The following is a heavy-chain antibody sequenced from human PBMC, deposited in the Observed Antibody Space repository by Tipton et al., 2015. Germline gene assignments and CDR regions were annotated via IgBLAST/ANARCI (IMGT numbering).Heavy chain of an antibody. CDR2: IDWNGGRT. V-gene: IGHV3-20*04. CDR3: ARDLPAETTAAFDI. D-gene: IGHD1-1*01. J-gene: IGHJ3*02. Sequence: SLRFSCAASGFTFDDYGMTWVSQAPGKGLERVGGIDWNGGRTGYADSVKGLFIISRDNAQNSLFLQLNSLTAEYTAFYYCARDLPAETTAAFDIWSQGTIVTFSS. CDR1: GFTFDDYG.